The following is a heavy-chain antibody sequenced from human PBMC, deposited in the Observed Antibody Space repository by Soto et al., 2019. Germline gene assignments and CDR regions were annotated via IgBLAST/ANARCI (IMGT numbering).Heavy chain of an antibody. CDR2: INPHGGST. CDR3: ARRTRSSRNWFDP. J-gene: IGHJ5*02. CDR1: GDTFTSYY. Sequence: VASVKVYCKSPGDTFTSYYLNWVRQAPGQGLEWMGVINPHGGSTKYAQKFQGRVTMTRDTSTSTVYMELSSLRSEDTAVYYCARRTRSSRNWFDPWGQGTLVTVSS. V-gene: IGHV1-46*01. D-gene: IGHD6-13*01.